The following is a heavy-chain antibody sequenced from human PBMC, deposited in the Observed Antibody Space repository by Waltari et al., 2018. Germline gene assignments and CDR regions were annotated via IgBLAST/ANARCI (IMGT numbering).Heavy chain of an antibody. D-gene: IGHD1-26*01. Sequence: EVQLVESGGGLVQPGGSLRLSCATSGFTFSSYWIHWVRQAPGKGLVWVSRINGDGSSTSYADSVKGRFTMSRDKDKNTLYLQMNSLRVEDMAVYYCVREHSDTYSVDCWGQGTLVTVSS. V-gene: IGHV3-74*01. J-gene: IGHJ4*02. CDR1: GFTFSSYW. CDR2: INGDGSST. CDR3: VREHSDTYSVDC.